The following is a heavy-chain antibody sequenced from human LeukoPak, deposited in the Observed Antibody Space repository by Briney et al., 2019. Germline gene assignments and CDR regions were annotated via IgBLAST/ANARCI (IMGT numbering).Heavy chain of an antibody. V-gene: IGHV4-59*06. CDR1: GGSISSYY. CDR3: ASIRGVGANLDY. CDR2: IYYSGST. J-gene: IGHJ4*02. D-gene: IGHD1-26*01. Sequence: PSETLSLTCTVSGGSISSYYWSWIRQPPGKGLEWIGYIYYSGSTYYNPSLKSRVTISVDTSKNQFSLKLNSVTAADTAVYYCASIRGVGANLDYWGQGTLVTVSS.